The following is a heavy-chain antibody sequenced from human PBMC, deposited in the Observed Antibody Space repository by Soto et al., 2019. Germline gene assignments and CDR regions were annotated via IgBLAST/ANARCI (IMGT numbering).Heavy chain of an antibody. J-gene: IGHJ6*04. Sequence: PGGSLRLSCAASGFTFSSYAMSWVRQAPGQGLEWVSAISGSGGSTYYADYVKGRFTISKDNAKNTLYLQMINLRAEATAVYYCAKYSGSGYWSYYYGMDVWGKGTTVKVPS. D-gene: IGHD3-22*01. CDR3: AKYSGSGYWSYYYGMDV. CDR1: GFTFSSYA. CDR2: ISGSGGST. V-gene: IGHV3-23*01.